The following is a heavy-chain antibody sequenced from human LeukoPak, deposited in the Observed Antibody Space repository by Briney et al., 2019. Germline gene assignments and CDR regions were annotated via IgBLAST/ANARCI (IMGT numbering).Heavy chain of an antibody. D-gene: IGHD3-22*01. V-gene: IGHV3-48*03. CDR1: GFAFSSYE. J-gene: IGHJ4*02. CDR3: ARERYDSRKEFDY. Sequence: GGSLRLSCAASGFAFSSYEMNWVRQAPGKGLEWVSYISSSGSTIYYADSVKGRFTISRDNAKSSLYLQMNSLRAEDTAVYYCARERYDSRKEFDYWGQGTPVTVSS. CDR2: ISSSGSTI.